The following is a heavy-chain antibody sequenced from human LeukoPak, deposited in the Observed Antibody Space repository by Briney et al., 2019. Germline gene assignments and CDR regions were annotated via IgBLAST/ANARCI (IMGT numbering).Heavy chain of an antibody. D-gene: IGHD3-22*01. J-gene: IGHJ4*02. CDR2: INHSGST. CDR1: GGSFSGYY. Sequence: SETLSLTCAVYGGSFSGYYWSWIRQPPGKELEWIGEINHSGSTNYNPSLKSRVTISVDTSKNQFSLKLSSVTAADTAVYYCARHRSSGYYLSGFDYWGQGTLVTVSS. CDR3: ARHRSSGYYLSGFDY. V-gene: IGHV4-34*01.